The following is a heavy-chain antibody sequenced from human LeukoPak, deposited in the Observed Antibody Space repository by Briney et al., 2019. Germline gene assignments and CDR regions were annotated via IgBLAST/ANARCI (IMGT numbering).Heavy chain of an antibody. CDR2: IRYDGSNK. D-gene: IGHD3-9*01. CDR3: AKGRWGLTINNFDI. J-gene: IGHJ3*02. Sequence: PGGSLRLSCAASGFTFSSYAMHWVRQAPGKGLEWVAFIRYDGSNKYYADSVKGRFTISRDNSKNTLYLQMNSLGGEDTAVYYCAKGRWGLTINNFDIWGQGRMVTVSS. CDR1: GFTFSSYA. V-gene: IGHV3-30*02.